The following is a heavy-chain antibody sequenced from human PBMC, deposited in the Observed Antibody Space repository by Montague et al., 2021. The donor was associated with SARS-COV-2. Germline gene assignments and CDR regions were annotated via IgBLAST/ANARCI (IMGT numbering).Heavy chain of an antibody. Sequence: SETQSLTCTVSGGSISSYYWSWIRQPPGKGLEWIGYIYYSGSTNYNPPLKSRVTIPVDTSKNQFSLKLSSVTVAATAVYYCARGSVWMGNALDIWGQGTMVTVSS. D-gene: IGHD6-19*01. CDR1: GGSISSYY. J-gene: IGHJ3*02. CDR3: ARGSVWMGNALDI. V-gene: IGHV4-59*01. CDR2: IYYSGST.